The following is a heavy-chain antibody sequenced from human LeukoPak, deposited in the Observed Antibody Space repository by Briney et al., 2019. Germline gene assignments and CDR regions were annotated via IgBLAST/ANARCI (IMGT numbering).Heavy chain of an antibody. Sequence: GGSLRLSCAASGFTFSSYAMSWVRHPPGKGLEWVAVISARGSEYYPDSVKGRFTISRDNAKNSLYLQMNSLRAEDTAVYYCAELGITMIGGVWGKGTTVTISS. CDR3: AELGITMIGGV. V-gene: IGHV3-23*01. J-gene: IGHJ6*04. CDR2: ISARGSE. D-gene: IGHD3-10*02. CDR1: GFTFSSYA.